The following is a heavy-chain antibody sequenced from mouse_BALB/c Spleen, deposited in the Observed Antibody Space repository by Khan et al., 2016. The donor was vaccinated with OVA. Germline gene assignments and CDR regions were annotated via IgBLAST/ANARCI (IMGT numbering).Heavy chain of an antibody. CDR3: ARGGGTGPFAY. V-gene: IGHV5-15*02. CDR1: GFTFSDYG. CDR2: ISDLAYTI. J-gene: IGHJ3*01. Sequence: EVELVESGGGLVQPGGSRKLSCAASGFTFSDYGMAWVRQAPGRGPEGVAFISDLAYTIYYADTVTGRFTISSETSKNNLYLEMSSLRSEDTAIYYCARGGGTGPFAYWGRGTLGTVAA.